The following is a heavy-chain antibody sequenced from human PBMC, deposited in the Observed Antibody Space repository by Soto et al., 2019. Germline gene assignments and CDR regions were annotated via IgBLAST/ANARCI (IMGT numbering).Heavy chain of an antibody. D-gene: IGHD2-2*01. CDR1: GYPFTSYA. J-gene: IGHJ6*01. CDR2: INAGNGNT. V-gene: IGHV1-3*01. CDR3: ALGLGYCSSKSCSPYYYYGMDV. Sequence: XSVKVSCKASGYPFTSYAMHWVRQAPGQRLEWMGWINAGNGNTKYSQKFQGRVTITRDTSASTAYMELSSLRSEDTAVYYCALGLGYCSSKSCSPYYYYGMDVWGQGTTVTVYS.